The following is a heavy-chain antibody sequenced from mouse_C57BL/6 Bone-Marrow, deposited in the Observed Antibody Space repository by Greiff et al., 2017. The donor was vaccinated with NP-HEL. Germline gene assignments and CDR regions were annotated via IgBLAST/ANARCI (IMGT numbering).Heavy chain of an antibody. CDR1: GYTFSDYY. Sequence: EVQLQQSGPELVKPGASVKISCKASGYTFSDYYMNWVKQSHGKSLEWIGDINPNNGGTSYNQKFKGKATLTVDKSSSTAYMELRSLTSEDSAVYYCARGYGNSYWGQGTTLTASS. CDR3: ARGYGNSY. V-gene: IGHV1-26*01. D-gene: IGHD2-1*01. J-gene: IGHJ2*01. CDR2: INPNNGGT.